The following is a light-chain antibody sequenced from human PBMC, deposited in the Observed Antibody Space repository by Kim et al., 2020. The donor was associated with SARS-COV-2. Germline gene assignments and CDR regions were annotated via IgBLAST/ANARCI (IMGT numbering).Light chain of an antibody. J-gene: IGKJ2*01. CDR1: QSIGSS. V-gene: IGKV1-39*01. Sequence: DIQMTQSPSSLSASVGDRVTITCRASQSIGSSFNWYQQRPGKAPDLLIFAASSLQSGVPSRFSGSGSGTDFTLTIGSLQPEDFATYYCQQTYSTPYTFGQGTKLEI. CDR2: AAS. CDR3: QQTYSTPYT.